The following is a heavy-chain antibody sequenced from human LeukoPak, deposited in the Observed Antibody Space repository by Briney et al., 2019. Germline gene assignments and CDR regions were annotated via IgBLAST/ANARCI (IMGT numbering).Heavy chain of an antibody. CDR3: AKDAYSRGYMDV. J-gene: IGHJ6*03. Sequence: GGSLRLSCAASGFTFSSYGMHWVRQAPGKGLEWVAFIQYDGSNKYYADSVKGRFTISRDNSKNTLYLQMNSLRAEDTAVYYCAKDAYSRGYMDVWGKGTTVTVSS. CDR2: IQYDGSNK. D-gene: IGHD2-15*01. CDR1: GFTFSSYG. V-gene: IGHV3-30*02.